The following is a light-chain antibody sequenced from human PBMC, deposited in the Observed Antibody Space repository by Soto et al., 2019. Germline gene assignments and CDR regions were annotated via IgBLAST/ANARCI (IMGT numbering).Light chain of an antibody. CDR2: GAS. CDR3: QQHFDDPPYT. CDR1: QTIATY. J-gene: IGKJ2*01. V-gene: IGKV1-39*01. Sequence: DIQMTQSPSSLSASVGDRVIITCRTSQTIATYLNWYQQKPGKAPHLLIYGASTLQSGVPSRFSGSGTGTEFTLTISDLQPEDFATYYCQQHFDDPPYTFGQGTKVEI.